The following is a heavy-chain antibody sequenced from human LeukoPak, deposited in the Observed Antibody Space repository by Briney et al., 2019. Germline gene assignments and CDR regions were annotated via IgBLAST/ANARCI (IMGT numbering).Heavy chain of an antibody. CDR1: GGTFSSYA. Sequence: ASVTVSCKASGGTFSSYAISWVRQAPGQGLEWMGGIIPIFGTANYAQKFQGRVTITTDESTSTAYMELSSLRSEDTAVYYCAMIRGYDYMWVRGSPYTMVAFDIWGQGTMVTVSS. CDR2: IIPIFGTA. CDR3: AMIRGYDYMWVRGSPYTMVAFDI. J-gene: IGHJ3*02. D-gene: IGHD5-12*01. V-gene: IGHV1-69*05.